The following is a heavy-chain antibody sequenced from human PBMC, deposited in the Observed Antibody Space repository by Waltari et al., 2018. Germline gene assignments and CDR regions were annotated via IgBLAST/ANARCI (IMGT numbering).Heavy chain of an antibody. Sequence: QVQLQESGPGLVKPSETLSLTCAVSGFSISSGYYWGWIRQPPGRGLEWIGSIYHSGSTYYNPSLKRRATISVDTSKNQFSLKLSSVTAADTAVYYCAREGRSIAPAGTRRKDFTFDYWGQGTLVTVSS. V-gene: IGHV4-38-2*02. CDR2: IYHSGST. CDR3: AREGRSIAPAGTRRKDFTFDY. CDR1: GFSISSGYY. J-gene: IGHJ4*02. D-gene: IGHD6-13*01.